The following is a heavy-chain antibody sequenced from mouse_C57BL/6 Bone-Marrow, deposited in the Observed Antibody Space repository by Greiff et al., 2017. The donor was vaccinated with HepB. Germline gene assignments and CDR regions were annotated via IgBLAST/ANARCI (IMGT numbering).Heavy chain of an antibody. D-gene: IGHD3-3*01. CDR2: ISDGGSYT. CDR1: GFTFSSYA. CDR3: AREQGFLAFDV. J-gene: IGHJ1*03. Sequence: EVKLVESGGGLVKPGGSLKLSCAASGFTFSSYAMSWVRQTPEKRLEWVATISDGGSYTYYPDNVKGRFTISRDNAKNNLYLQMSHLKSEDTAMYYCAREQGFLAFDVWGTGTTVTVSS. V-gene: IGHV5-4*01.